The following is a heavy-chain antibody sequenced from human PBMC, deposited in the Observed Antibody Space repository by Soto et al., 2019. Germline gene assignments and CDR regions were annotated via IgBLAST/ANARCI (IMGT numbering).Heavy chain of an antibody. CDR2: IRSKANSYAT. V-gene: IGHV3-73*02. J-gene: IGHJ4*02. Sequence: EVQLVESGGGLVQPGGSLKLSCAASGFTFSGSAMHWVRQASGKGLEWVGRIRSKANSYATAYAASVKGRCTISRDGSKNKSYLPMNGPEPEDTAVYYCFPGVAAAGIDYWGQGTLVVVAS. CDR3: FPGVAAAGIDY. D-gene: IGHD6-13*01. CDR1: GFTFSGSA.